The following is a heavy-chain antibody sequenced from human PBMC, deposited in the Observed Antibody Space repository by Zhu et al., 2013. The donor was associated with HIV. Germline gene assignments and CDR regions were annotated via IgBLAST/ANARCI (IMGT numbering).Heavy chain of an antibody. CDR3: ARVQYYDFWSGYSTLRYFDL. D-gene: IGHD3-3*01. CDR1: GYSISSGYY. J-gene: IGHJ2*01. V-gene: IGHV4-38-2*01. CDR2: IYHSGST. Sequence: QVQLQESGPGLVKPSETLSLTCAVSGYSISSGYYWGWIRQPPGKGLEWIGSIYHSGSTYYNPSLKSRVTISVDTSKNQFSLKLSSVTAADTAVYYCARVQYYDFWSGYSTLRYFDLWGRGTLVTVSS.